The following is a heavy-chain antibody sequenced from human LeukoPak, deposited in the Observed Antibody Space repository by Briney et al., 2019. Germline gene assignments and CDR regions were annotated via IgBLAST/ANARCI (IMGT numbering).Heavy chain of an antibody. CDR1: GITFSDYY. J-gene: IGHJ3*02. D-gene: IGHD1-14*01. CDR3: AKARRRNQNDAFDI. CDR2: ISSSGGTI. Sequence: PGGSLRLSCAASGITFSDYYMSWIRQAPGKGLECVSYISSSGGTIDYADSVKGRFTISRDNSKNTLYLQMNSLRAEDTAVYYCAKARRRNQNDAFDIWGQGTMVTVSS. V-gene: IGHV3-11*01.